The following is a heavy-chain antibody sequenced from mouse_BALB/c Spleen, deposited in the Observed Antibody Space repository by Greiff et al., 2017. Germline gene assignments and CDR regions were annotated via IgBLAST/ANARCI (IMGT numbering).Heavy chain of an antibody. V-gene: IGHV5-17*02. D-gene: IGHD3-1*01. J-gene: IGHJ4*01. CDR3: ARSGEIRRAMDY. Sequence: EVQVVESGGGLVQPGGSRKLSCAASGFTFSSFGMHWVRQAPEKGLEWVAYISIGSSTIYYADTVKGRVTISRDNAKNTLFLQMTSLRSEDTAMYFYARSGEIRRAMDYWGQGTSVTVSS. CDR1: GFTFSSFG. CDR2: ISIGSSTI.